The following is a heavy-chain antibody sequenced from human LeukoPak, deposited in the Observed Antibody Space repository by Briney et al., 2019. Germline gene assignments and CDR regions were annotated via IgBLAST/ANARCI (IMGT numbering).Heavy chain of an antibody. V-gene: IGHV4-59*01. J-gene: IGHJ5*02. Sequence: SETLSLTCTVSGGSLSSYYWSWVRQPPGKGLEWGGYIYYSGSTNYNPSLTSRVTISVDTSKNQFSLKLSSVTAADTPVYYCARFGYDSSGTQAKRARWFDPWGQGTLVTVSS. CDR3: ARFGYDSSGTQAKRARWFDP. CDR1: GGSLSSYY. CDR2: IYYSGST. D-gene: IGHD3-22*01.